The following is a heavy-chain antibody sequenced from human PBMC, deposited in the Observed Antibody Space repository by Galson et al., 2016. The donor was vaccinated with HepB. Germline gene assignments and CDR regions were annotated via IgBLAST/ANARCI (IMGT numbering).Heavy chain of an antibody. D-gene: IGHD5-24*01. CDR3: AAGAGWVEDY. J-gene: IGHJ4*02. CDR2: ISYDGTNK. V-gene: IGHV3-30-3*01. CDR1: GFSISSYA. Sequence: SLRLSCAASGFSISSYAMRWVRQAPGKGLEWVAVISYDGTNKYYADSVKGRFTISRDNSKNSLYLQMNTLRAEDTAVYYCAAGAGWVEDYWGQGTLVVVSS.